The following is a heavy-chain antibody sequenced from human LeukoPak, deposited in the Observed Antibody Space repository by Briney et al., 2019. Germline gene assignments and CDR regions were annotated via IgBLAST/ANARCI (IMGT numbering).Heavy chain of an antibody. V-gene: IGHV3-23*01. CDR3: AKAPLEKILCFGTHFDY. J-gene: IGHJ4*02. D-gene: IGHD3-10*01. Sequence: GGSLRLSCAASGFTFSSYAMSWVRQAPGKGLEGVSAISGSGGSTYYADSVKGRFTISRDNSKNTLYLQMNSLRAEDTAVYYCAKAPLEKILCFGTHFDYWGQGTLVTVSS. CDR1: GFTFSSYA. CDR2: ISGSGGST.